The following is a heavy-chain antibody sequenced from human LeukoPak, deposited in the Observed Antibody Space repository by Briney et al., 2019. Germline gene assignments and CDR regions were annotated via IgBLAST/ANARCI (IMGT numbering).Heavy chain of an antibody. CDR3: ARDLGSGAYPFGGDY. CDR2: ISAYNGNT. V-gene: IGHV1-18*01. Sequence: GASVKVSCKASGYTFTSYGISWVRQAPGQGLEWMGWISAYNGNTNYAQKLQGRVTMTTDTSTSTAYMELRSLRSDDTAVYYCARDLGSGAYPFGGDYWGQGTLVTVSS. D-gene: IGHD3-10*01. J-gene: IGHJ4*02. CDR1: GYTFTSYG.